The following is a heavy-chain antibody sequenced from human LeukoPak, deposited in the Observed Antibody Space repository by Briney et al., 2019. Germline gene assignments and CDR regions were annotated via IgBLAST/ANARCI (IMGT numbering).Heavy chain of an antibody. CDR1: GGSISTSSYY. CDR2: IFYSGST. J-gene: IGHJ5*02. Sequence: SETLSLTCTVSGGSISTSSYYWGWVRQPPGKGLEWIGNIFYSGSTYYSPSLKSRVTISLDTSRNQFSLKLNSVTAADTAVYYCARSPPVGYCSGGSCYFNWFDPWGQGTLVTVSS. CDR3: ARSPPVGYCSGGSCYFNWFDP. D-gene: IGHD2-15*01. V-gene: IGHV4-39*07.